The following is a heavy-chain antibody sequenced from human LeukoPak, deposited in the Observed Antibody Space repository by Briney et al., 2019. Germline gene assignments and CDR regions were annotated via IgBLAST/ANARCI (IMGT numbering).Heavy chain of an antibody. CDR1: GFPFSRYW. CDR3: AKDPTYDSGSPLGY. CDR2: IKYDGSEK. Sequence: GGSLRLSCAASGFPFSRYWMTWVRQAPGKGLEWVANIKYDGSEKFYVGSVRGRFTISRDNTNNSLHLQMNSLRAEDTAIYYCAKDPTYDSGSPLGYGGQGSLVAVSS. V-gene: IGHV3-7*01. D-gene: IGHD3-10*01. J-gene: IGHJ4*02.